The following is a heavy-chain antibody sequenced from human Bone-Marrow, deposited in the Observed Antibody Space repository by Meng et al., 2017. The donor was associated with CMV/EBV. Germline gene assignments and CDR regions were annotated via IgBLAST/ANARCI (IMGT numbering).Heavy chain of an antibody. D-gene: IGHD1-26*01. Sequence: SQTLSLTCAISGDSVSSNSAAWNWIRQSPSRGLEWLGRTYYRSKWYNDYAASVQSRITINADTSKNQFSLQLSSVTPEDTAVHYCASYSGSYFRIWGQGTMVTVSS. V-gene: IGHV6-1*01. J-gene: IGHJ3*02. CDR2: TYYRSKWYN. CDR1: GDSVSSNSAA. CDR3: ASYSGSYFRI.